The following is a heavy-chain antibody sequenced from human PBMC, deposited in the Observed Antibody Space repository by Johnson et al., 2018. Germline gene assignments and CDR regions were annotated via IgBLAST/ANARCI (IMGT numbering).Heavy chain of an antibody. J-gene: IGHJ6*02. V-gene: IGHV3-33*01. CDR2: IWYDGSNK. CDR3: ARARSWGIQLYYYYYGMDV. Sequence: QVQLVESGGGVVQPGRSXRLSCAASGFTFSSYGMHWVRQAPGKGLEWVAVIWYDGSNKYYADSVKGRFTISRDNSKNTLYLQMNSLGAEDTAVYYCARARSWGIQLYYYYYGMDVWGQGTTVTVSS. D-gene: IGHD5-18*01. CDR1: GFTFSSYG.